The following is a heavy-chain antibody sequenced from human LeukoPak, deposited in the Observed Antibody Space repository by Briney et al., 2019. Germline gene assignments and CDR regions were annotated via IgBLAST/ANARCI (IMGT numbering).Heavy chain of an antibody. CDR1: GFTFSSYG. CDR2: IWYDGSNK. V-gene: IGHV3-33*01. Sequence: GGSLRLSCAASGFTFSSYGMHWVRQAPGKGLEWVAVIWYDGSNKYYADSVKGRFTISRDNSKNTLYLQMNSLRAEDTAVYYCARDHRVYSRKVPAAMLVDYWGQGTLVTVSS. D-gene: IGHD2-2*01. CDR3: ARDHRVYSRKVPAAMLVDY. J-gene: IGHJ4*02.